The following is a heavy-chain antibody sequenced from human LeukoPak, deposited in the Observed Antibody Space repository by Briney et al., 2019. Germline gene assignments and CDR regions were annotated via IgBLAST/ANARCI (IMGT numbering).Heavy chain of an antibody. Sequence: PGGSLRLSCAASGFTFSSYGMHWVRQAPGKGLEWVAFIRYDGSNKYYADSVKGRFTISRDNSKNTLYLQMNSLRADDTAVYYCAKDLARYCSSTSCYGGAFDIWGQGTLVTVSS. V-gene: IGHV3-30*02. CDR2: IRYDGSNK. D-gene: IGHD2-2*01. CDR3: AKDLARYCSSTSCYGGAFDI. CDR1: GFTFSSYG. J-gene: IGHJ3*02.